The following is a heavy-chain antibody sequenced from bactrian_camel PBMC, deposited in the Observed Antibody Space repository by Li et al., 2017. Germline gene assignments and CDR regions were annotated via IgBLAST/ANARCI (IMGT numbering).Heavy chain of an antibody. Sequence: QLVESGGGLVQPGGSLRLTCAASGFTFSITEMSWVRQAPGKGLEWVSAINSGGGSTYYVDSVKGRFTISRDNANNTLYLQLNSLKTEDTAMYYCAKSVIATMIVPGDYWGQGTQVTVS. D-gene: IGHD4*01. J-gene: IGHJ4*01. CDR1: GFTFSITE. V-gene: IGHV3S31*01. CDR3: AKSVIATMIVPGDY. CDR2: INSGGGST.